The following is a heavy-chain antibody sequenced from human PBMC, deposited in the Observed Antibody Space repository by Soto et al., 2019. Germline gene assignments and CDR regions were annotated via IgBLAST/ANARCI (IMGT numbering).Heavy chain of an antibody. D-gene: IGHD3-3*01. Sequence: QVQLIQSGAEVKKPGSSVQVSCKASNYKFSSYGISWVRQAPGQGLEWMGWISGYNGDTNYVQKFQGRVTMTTDTSTSTAYMELRSLRSDDTAVYYCARDLVRFLEWSDAFDIWGQGTMVTVSS. CDR3: ARDLVRFLEWSDAFDI. CDR2: ISGYNGDT. CDR1: NYKFSSYG. V-gene: IGHV1-18*01. J-gene: IGHJ3*02.